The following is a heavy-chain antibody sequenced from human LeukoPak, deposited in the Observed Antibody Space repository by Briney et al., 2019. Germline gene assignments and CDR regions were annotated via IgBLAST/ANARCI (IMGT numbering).Heavy chain of an antibody. V-gene: IGHV3-64D*09. J-gene: IGHJ4*02. CDR2: XXSXGXXT. CDR3: VKXGTXYYDSSGSNX. Sequence: XXSXGXXTYXXXSVKXRFTIXRDNSKNTLYLQMSSLRAEDTAVYYCVKXGTXYYDSSGSNXWGQGTLVTVSS. D-gene: IGHD3-22*01.